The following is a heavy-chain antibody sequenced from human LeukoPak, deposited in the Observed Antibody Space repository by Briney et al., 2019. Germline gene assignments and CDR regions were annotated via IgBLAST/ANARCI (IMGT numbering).Heavy chain of an antibody. J-gene: IGHJ4*02. CDR2: INWDGGSR. CDR1: GFMFDDST. V-gene: IGHV3-43*01. CDR3: AKGDVDSPMNFYH. D-gene: IGHD5-18*01. Sequence: PGGSLRLSCAASGFMFDDSTMHWVRHAPGKGLEWVSLINWDGGSRYYAASVKGRFNVTRDNSKNSLYLQMNSLRTEDTALYYCAKGDVDSPMNFYHWGQGTLVTVSS.